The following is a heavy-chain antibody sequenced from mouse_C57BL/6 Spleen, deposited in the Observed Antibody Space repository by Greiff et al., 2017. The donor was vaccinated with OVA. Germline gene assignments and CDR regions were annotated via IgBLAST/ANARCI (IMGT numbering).Heavy chain of an antibody. CDR1: GYTFTEYT. J-gene: IGHJ1*03. CDR3: ARHEDGGSIYWYFDV. CDR2: FYPGSGSI. V-gene: IGHV1-62-2*01. Sequence: VQVVESGAELVKPGASVKLSCKASGYTFTEYTIHWVKQRSGQGLEWIGWFYPGSGSIKYNEKFKDKATLTADKSSSTVYMELSRLTSEDSAVYFCARHEDGGSIYWYFDVWGTGTTVTVSS. D-gene: IGHD1-1*02.